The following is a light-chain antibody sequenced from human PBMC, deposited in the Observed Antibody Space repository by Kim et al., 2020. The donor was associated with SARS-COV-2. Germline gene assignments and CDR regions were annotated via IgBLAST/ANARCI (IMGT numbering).Light chain of an antibody. J-gene: IGLJ3*02. CDR3: SSYTSSSTPWV. CDR1: SSDVGGYNY. V-gene: IGLV2-14*03. CDR2: DVS. Sequence: QSITLACTGTSSDVGGYNYVYWYQQHPGKAPKLMIYDVSNRPSGVSNRFSGSKSGNTASLTISGLQAEDEADYYCSSYTSSSTPWVFGGGTQLTVL.